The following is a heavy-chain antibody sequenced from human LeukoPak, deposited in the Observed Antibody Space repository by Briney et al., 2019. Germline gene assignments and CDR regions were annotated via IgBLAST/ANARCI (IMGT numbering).Heavy chain of an antibody. V-gene: IGHV3-48*03. Sequence: GGSLRLSCAASGFTFSSYEMNWVRQAPGKGLEWVSYISSSGSTIYYADSVKGRFTISRDNAKNSLYLQMNSLRAEDTAVYYCARDFRSDSDYGGNPGDYYYYYYMDVWGKGTTVTVSS. J-gene: IGHJ6*03. D-gene: IGHD4-23*01. CDR1: GFTFSSYE. CDR2: ISSSGSTI. CDR3: ARDFRSDSDYGGNPGDYYYYYYMDV.